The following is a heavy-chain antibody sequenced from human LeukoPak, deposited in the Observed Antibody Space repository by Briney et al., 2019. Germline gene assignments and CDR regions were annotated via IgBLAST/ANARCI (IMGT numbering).Heavy chain of an antibody. CDR3: ARTRTLRVDY. J-gene: IGHJ4*02. D-gene: IGHD1-14*01. Sequence: SETLSLTCTVSGGSISSSSYYWGWIRPPPGKGLEWFGSNYYSGSTYYTPSLKSRVTISVDTSKNQFSLKLSSVTAADTAVYYCARTRTLRVDYWGQGTLVTVSS. CDR1: GGSISSSSYY. V-gene: IGHV4-39*01. CDR2: NYYSGST.